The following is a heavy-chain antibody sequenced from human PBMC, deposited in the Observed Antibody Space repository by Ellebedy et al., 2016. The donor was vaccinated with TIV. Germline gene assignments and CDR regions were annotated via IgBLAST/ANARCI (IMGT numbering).Heavy chain of an antibody. CDR2: FSGSATIT. V-gene: IGHV3-23*01. D-gene: IGHD2-8*01. J-gene: IGHJ4*02. CDR1: GFIFGSYG. CDR3: ATRRACSDGVCYGMDH. Sequence: GGSLRLXXAASGFIFGSYGMAWVRQAPGKGLEWVSTFSGSATITYADSVKGRFTISRDNSKSTLYLQMNTLRAEDTAVYYCATRRACSDGVCYGMDHWGQGTLVTVSS.